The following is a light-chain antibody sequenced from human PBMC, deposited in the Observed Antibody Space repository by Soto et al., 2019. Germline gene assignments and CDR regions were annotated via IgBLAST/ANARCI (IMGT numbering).Light chain of an antibody. CDR2: EVY. CDR3: SAYAGSSTWV. V-gene: IGLV2-8*01. Sequence: QSAPTQPPSASGSPGQSVTFSCTGTSSDVGGYNYVSWYQQYPGKAPKLMIYEVYKRHSGVPDHFSGSKSGNTASLTVSGLQPEDEADYYCSAYAGSSTWVFGGGTKLTVL. J-gene: IGLJ2*01. CDR1: SSDVGGYNY.